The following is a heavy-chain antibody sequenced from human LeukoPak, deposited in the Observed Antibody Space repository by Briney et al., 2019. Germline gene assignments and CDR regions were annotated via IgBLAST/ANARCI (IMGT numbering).Heavy chain of an antibody. J-gene: IGHJ2*01. V-gene: IGHV4-39*01. D-gene: IGHD3-16*02. CDR2: IYYSGST. CDR1: GGSISSSSYY. CDR3: ARPHYDYVWGSYRPYWYFDL. Sequence: SETLSLTCTVSGGSISSSSYYWGWIRQPPGKGLEWIGSIYYSGSTYYNPSLKSRVTISVDTSKNQFPLKLSSVTAADTAVYYCARPHYDYVWGSYRPYWYFDLWGRGTLVTVSS.